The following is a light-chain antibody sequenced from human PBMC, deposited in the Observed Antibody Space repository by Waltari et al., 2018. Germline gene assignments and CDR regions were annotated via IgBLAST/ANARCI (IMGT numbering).Light chain of an antibody. J-gene: IGLJ1*01. CDR1: SSDVGYYNY. Sequence: QSALTQPASLSGSPGQSITISCTGTSSDVGYYNYVSWYQHYPGKAPKLRIYDVTKRPAGVSSRFSGSTSGNTASLTISGLQAEDETDYYCSSYTTSGLYVFGSGTQVTVL. CDR3: SSYTTSGLYV. CDR2: DVT. V-gene: IGLV2-14*03.